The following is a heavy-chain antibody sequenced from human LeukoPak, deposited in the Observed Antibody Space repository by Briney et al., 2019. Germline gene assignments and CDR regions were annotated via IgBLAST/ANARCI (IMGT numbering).Heavy chain of an antibody. D-gene: IGHD3-10*01. CDR1: GGSISSGGYY. Sequence: PSQTLSLTCTVSGGSISSGGYYWSWIRQHPGTGLEWIGYIYYSGSTYYNPSLKSRVTISVDTSKNQFSLKLSSVTTADTAVYYCARLGSGSYYYYYGMDVWGQGTTVTVSS. CDR2: IYYSGST. J-gene: IGHJ6*02. CDR3: ARLGSGSYYYYYGMDV. V-gene: IGHV4-31*03.